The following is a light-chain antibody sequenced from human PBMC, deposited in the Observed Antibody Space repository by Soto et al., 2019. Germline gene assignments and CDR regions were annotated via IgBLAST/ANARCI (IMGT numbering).Light chain of an antibody. CDR3: QQYNNWPRT. V-gene: IGKV3-15*01. CDR2: GAS. Sequence: IVMTQSPAPLSVSPGERATPSCRASQSVSSKLAWYQQKPGPAPRLLIYGASTRATGIPARFSGSGSGTEFTLTISSLQSEDFAVYYCQQYNNWPRTFGQGTKVDIK. CDR1: QSVSSK. J-gene: IGKJ1*01.